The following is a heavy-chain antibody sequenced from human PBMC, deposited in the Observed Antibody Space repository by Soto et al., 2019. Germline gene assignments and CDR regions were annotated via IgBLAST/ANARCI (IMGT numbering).Heavy chain of an antibody. CDR2: IYYSGST. Sequence: PSETLSLTCTVSGGSISSYYWSWIRQPPGKGLEWIGYIYYSGSTNYNPSLKSRVTISVDTSKNQFSLKLSSVTAADTAVYYCARHTPPWTVVAPRYFDYWGQGTLVTVSS. V-gene: IGHV4-59*08. D-gene: IGHD3-22*01. CDR1: GGSISSYY. CDR3: ARHTPPWTVVAPRYFDY. J-gene: IGHJ4*02.